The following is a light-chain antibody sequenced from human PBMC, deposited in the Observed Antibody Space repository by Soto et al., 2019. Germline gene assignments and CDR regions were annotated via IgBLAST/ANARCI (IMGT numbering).Light chain of an antibody. CDR1: SSDVGSYFL. CDR3: CSYERDNNYV. CDR2: EGN. V-gene: IGLV2-23*01. J-gene: IGLJ1*01. Sequence: QSALTQPASVSGSPGQSITISCTGTSSDVGSYFLVSWYQQHPGRAPKLLIYEGNKRPSGVSNRLSGSKSGNTAALTISGLQDEEEADYFCCSYERDNNYVFGTGTKVTVL.